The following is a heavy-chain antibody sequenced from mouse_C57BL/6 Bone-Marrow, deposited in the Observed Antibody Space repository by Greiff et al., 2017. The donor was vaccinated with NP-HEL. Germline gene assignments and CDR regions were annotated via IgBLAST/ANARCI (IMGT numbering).Heavy chain of an antibody. J-gene: IGHJ1*03. V-gene: IGHV1-9*01. CDR3: ARGAIYDGYYYWYFDV. D-gene: IGHD2-3*01. CDR2: ILPGSGST. Sequence: QVQLQQSGAELMKPGASVKLSCKATGYTFTGYWIEWVKQRPGHGLEWIGEILPGSGSTNYNEKFKGKATFTADTSSNTAYMQLSSLTTEDSAIYYCARGAIYDGYYYWYFDVWGTGTTVTVSS. CDR1: GYTFTGYW.